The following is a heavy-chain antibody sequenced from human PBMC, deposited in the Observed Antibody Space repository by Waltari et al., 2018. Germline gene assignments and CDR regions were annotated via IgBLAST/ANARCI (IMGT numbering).Heavy chain of an antibody. D-gene: IGHD6-19*01. J-gene: IGHJ4*02. Sequence: QVQLVQSGAEVKQPGASVKVSCKASGYTFTSYDINWVRQATGQGLEWMGWMNPNSGNTGYAQKFQGRVTMTRDTSISTAYMELSRLRSDDTAVYYCARLAVAELDYWGQGTLVTVSS. CDR3: ARLAVAELDY. CDR1: GYTFTSYD. V-gene: IGHV1-8*01. CDR2: MNPNSGNT.